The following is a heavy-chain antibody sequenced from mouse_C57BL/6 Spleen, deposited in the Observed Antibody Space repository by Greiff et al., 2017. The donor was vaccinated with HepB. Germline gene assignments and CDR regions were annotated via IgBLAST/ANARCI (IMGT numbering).Heavy chain of an antibody. CDR1: GFSFNTYA. J-gene: IGHJ2*01. CDR2: IRSKSNNYAT. Sequence: EVTLQASGGGLVQPKGSLKLSCAASGFSFNTYAMNWVRQAPGKGLEWVARIRSKSNNYATYYADSVKDRFTISRDDSESMLYLQMNNLKTEDTARYYCVRRDYFDYWGQGTTLTVSS. V-gene: IGHV10-1*01. CDR3: VRRDYFDY.